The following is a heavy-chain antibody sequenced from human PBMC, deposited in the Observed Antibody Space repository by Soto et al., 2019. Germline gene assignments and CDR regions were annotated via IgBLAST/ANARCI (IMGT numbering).Heavy chain of an antibody. CDR1: GGTFSSYA. CDR3: ARNRAWEQLASGADYFDY. CDR2: IIPIFGTA. V-gene: IGHV1-69*01. Sequence: QVQLVQSGAEVKKPGSSVKVSCKASGGTFSSYAISWVRQAPGQGLEWMGGIIPIFGTANYAQKFQGRVTITADESTSTAYMELSSLRSEDTAVYYCARNRAWEQLASGADYFDYWGQGTLVTVSS. D-gene: IGHD6-13*01. J-gene: IGHJ4*02.